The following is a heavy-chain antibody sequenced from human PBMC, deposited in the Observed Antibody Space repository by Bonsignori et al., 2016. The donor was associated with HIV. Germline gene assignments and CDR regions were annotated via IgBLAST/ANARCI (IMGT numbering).Heavy chain of an antibody. Sequence: SETLSLTCTVSGGSISSGSYYWSWIRQPAGKGLEWIGRIYTSGSTNYNPSLKSRVTISVDTSKNQFSLKLSSVTAADTAVYYCAGERVFITIFGVGGPLLFDIWGQGTMVTVSS. CDR3: AGERVFITIFGVGGPLLFDI. J-gene: IGHJ3*02. D-gene: IGHD3-3*01. V-gene: IGHV4-61*02. CDR1: GGSISSGSYY. CDR2: IYTSGST.